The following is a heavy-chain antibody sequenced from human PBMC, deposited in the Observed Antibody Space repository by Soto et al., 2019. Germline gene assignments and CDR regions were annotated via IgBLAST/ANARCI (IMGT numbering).Heavy chain of an antibody. J-gene: IGHJ5*02. CDR1: GGSGGSFSGYY. V-gene: IGHV4-34*01. Sequence: SETLSLTCAVYGGSGGSFSGYYWSWIRQPPGKGLEWIGEINHSGSTNYNPSLKSRVTMSVDTSKSQFSLKLTSVTATDTAIFYCVKGPYYYGSGSYLLKGGNNWFDPWGQGTLVT. D-gene: IGHD3-10*01. CDR2: INHSGST. CDR3: VKGPYYYGSGSYLLKGGNNWFDP.